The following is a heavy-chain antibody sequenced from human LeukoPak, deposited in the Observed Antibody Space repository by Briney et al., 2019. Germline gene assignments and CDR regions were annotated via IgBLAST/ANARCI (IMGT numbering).Heavy chain of an antibody. J-gene: IGHJ6*03. V-gene: IGHV3-23*01. Sequence: PGGSLRLSCAASGFTFSSYAMSWVRQAPGKGLEWVSAISGSGGSTYYADSVKGRFTISRDNSKNTLYLQMNSLRAEDTAVYYCAKEVGCSSTSCYIGYYYYYIDVWGKGTTVTVSS. D-gene: IGHD2-2*02. CDR1: GFTFSSYA. CDR2: ISGSGGST. CDR3: AKEVGCSSTSCYIGYYYYYIDV.